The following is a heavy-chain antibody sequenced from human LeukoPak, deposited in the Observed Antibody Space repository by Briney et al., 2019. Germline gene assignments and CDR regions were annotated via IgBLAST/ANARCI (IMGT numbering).Heavy chain of an antibody. V-gene: IGHV1-18*01. CDR1: GYTFTSYG. J-gene: IGHJ3*02. CDR2: ISAYNGIT. D-gene: IGHD3-3*01. CDR3: ARGNRLTIFGVVIPGPDAFDI. Sequence: VASVKVSCKASGYTFTSYGISRVRQAPGQGLEWMGWISAYNGITNYAQKLQGRVTMTTDTSTSTAYMELRSLRSDDTAVYYCARGNRLTIFGVVIPGPDAFDIWGQGTMVTVSS.